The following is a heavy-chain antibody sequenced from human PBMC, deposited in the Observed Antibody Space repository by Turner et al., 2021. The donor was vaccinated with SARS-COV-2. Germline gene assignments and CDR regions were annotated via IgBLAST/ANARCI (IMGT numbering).Heavy chain of an antibody. D-gene: IGHD5-12*01. CDR1: GWSFSGYY. CDR3: ASGDVDIVAIPNSGDAFDI. CDR2: MNQSGST. Sequence: QVQLQQWVAGLLKPSETLSLTCAVYGWSFSGYYWSWIRQPTGKGLEWIGEMNQSGSTNYNPSLKSRFTISVETSKNKCSLKLSSVTAADTAVYYCASGDVDIVAIPNSGDAFDIWGQGTMVTVSS. V-gene: IGHV4-34*01. J-gene: IGHJ3*02.